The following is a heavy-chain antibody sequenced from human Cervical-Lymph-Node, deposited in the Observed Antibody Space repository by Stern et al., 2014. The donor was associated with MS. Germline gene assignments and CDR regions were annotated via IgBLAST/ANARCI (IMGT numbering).Heavy chain of an antibody. Sequence: VHLVESGGGVVQPGRSLRLSCAASGFTFSSFDMHWVRQAPGKGLEWVSLISYDGSNEYYADSVKGRFTISRDNSENTLYLQMNSLRVEDTAVYYCASERTHGLRGYSYEVYWGQGTLVTVSS. V-gene: IGHV3-30*04. D-gene: IGHD5-18*01. CDR1: GFTFSSFD. CDR2: ISYDGSNE. CDR3: ASERTHGLRGYSYEVY. J-gene: IGHJ4*02.